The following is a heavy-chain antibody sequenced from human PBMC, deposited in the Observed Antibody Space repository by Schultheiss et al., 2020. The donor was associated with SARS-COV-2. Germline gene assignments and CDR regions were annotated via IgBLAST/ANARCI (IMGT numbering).Heavy chain of an antibody. J-gene: IGHJ6*03. Sequence: GGSLRLSCAASGFTFSYYYMSGVRQAPGKGLEWVSAISGSGGSTYYADSVKGRFTISRDNSKNTLYLQMNSLRAEDTAVYYCAKGWGSNYYYYYMDVWGKGTTVTVSS. CDR3: AKGWGSNYYYYYMDV. CDR1: GFTFSYYY. V-gene: IGHV3-23*01. D-gene: IGHD3-16*01. CDR2: ISGSGGST.